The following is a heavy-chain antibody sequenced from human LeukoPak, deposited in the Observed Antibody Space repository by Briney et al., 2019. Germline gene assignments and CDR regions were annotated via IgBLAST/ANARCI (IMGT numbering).Heavy chain of an antibody. V-gene: IGHV3-64*01. CDR2: ISSNGRNT. J-gene: IGHJ4*02. CDR1: GFTFSSFA. D-gene: IGHD3-10*01. Sequence: PGGSLRLSCAASGFTFSSFALHWFRQAPGKGLEYFSAISSNGRNTYYANSVKGRFTTSRDNSKNTLYLQMGSLRAEDMAVYYCAREDYGSGSYPLDYWGQGTLVTVSS. CDR3: AREDYGSGSYPLDY.